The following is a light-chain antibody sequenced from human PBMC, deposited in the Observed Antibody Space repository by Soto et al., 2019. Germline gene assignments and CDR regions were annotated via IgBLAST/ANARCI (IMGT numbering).Light chain of an antibody. CDR3: QQRSNWFT. Sequence: EIVLTQSPGTLSLSPWERATLSCMASQSIRNSYLAWYQQKPGQAPRLLIYDASNRATGIPARFSGSGSGTDFTLTISSLEPEDFAVYYCQQRSNWFTFGQGTRLEIK. J-gene: IGKJ5*01. V-gene: IGKV3-11*01. CDR1: QSIRNSY. CDR2: DAS.